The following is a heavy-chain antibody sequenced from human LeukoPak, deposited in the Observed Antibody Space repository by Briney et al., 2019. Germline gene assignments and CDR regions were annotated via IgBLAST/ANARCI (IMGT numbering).Heavy chain of an antibody. D-gene: IGHD6-25*01. Sequence: ASVKVSCKASGYIFTSYYIHWVRQAPGQGLEWMGIINPSGGSTGYAQKFQGRVTMTRDTSTSTVYMELNSLRSDDTAVYHCARALPHVRSGYYYYYMDVWGKGTTVTIS. CDR1: GYIFTSYY. V-gene: IGHV1-46*01. CDR2: INPSGGST. J-gene: IGHJ6*03. CDR3: ARALPHVRSGYYYYYMDV.